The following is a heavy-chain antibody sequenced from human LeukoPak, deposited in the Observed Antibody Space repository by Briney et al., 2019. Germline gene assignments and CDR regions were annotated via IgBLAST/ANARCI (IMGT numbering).Heavy chain of an antibody. J-gene: IGHJ4*02. CDR2: IYYTGTT. D-gene: IGHD1-26*01. CDR3: AAGWWEFDF. V-gene: IGHV4-39*01. CDR1: GGSIKTSSYY. Sequence: SETLSHTCTVSGGSIKTSSYYWGWIRQPPGKGLEWIGRIYYTGTTYYNPSLKSRVSISLDTSKNQFSLKLTSVTAADTAVYFCAAGWWEFDFWGQGTLVTVSS.